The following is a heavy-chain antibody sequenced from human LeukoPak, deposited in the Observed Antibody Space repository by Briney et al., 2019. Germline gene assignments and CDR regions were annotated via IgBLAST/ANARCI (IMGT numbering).Heavy chain of an antibody. CDR1: GFTFSSYA. V-gene: IGHV3-30-3*01. D-gene: IGHD1-26*01. CDR3: ARAPYSETFFGWFDP. Sequence: PGRSLRLSCAASGFTFSSYAMHWVRRAPGKGLEWVAVISSDGSNKYYTDSVKGRFTISRDNSKNTVYLQMDSLRVEDTAVYYCARAPYSETFFGWFDPWGQGTLVTVSS. CDR2: ISSDGSNK. J-gene: IGHJ5*02.